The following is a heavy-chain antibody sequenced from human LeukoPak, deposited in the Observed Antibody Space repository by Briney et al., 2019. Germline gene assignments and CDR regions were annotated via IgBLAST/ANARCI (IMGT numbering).Heavy chain of an antibody. CDR3: ARAFSSSTWQTEVDY. J-gene: IGHJ4*02. CDR1: GFTFSSYS. Sequence: PGGSLRLSCAASGFTFSSYSMNWVRQAPGKGLEWVSYISSSSSTIYYAVSVKGRFTISRDNAKNSLYLQMNSLRVEDTAVYYCARAFSSSTWQTEVDYWGQGTLVTVSS. CDR2: ISSSSSTI. V-gene: IGHV3-48*04. D-gene: IGHD6-13*01.